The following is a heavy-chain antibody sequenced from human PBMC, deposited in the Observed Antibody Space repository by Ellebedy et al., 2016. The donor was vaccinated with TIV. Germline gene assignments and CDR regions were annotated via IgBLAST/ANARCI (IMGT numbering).Heavy chain of an antibody. CDR3: VRDFRGNNWFDP. D-gene: IGHD5-24*01. J-gene: IGHJ5*02. V-gene: IGHV1-2*02. CDR1: GYTFTGYY. Sequence: AASVKVSCKASGYTFTGYYIHWVRQAPGQGLEWMGWISPNSGGTDYAQKFQARVTMTRDTSTSTVYMELSSLRSEDTAVYYCVRDFRGNNWFDPWGQGTLVTVSS. CDR2: ISPNSGGT.